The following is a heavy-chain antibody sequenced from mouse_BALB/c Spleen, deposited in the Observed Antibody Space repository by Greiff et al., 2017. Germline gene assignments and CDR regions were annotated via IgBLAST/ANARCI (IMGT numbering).Heavy chain of an antibody. Sequence: EVQLVESGAELVKPGASVKLSCTASGFNIKDTYMHWVKQRPEQGLEWIGRIDPANGNTKYDPKFQGKATITADTSSNTAYLQLSSLTSEDTAVYYCALGLYYAMDYWGQGTSVTVSS. CDR1: GFNIKDTY. J-gene: IGHJ4*01. V-gene: IGHV14-3*02. CDR2: IDPANGNT. CDR3: ALGLYYAMDY. D-gene: IGHD3-3*01.